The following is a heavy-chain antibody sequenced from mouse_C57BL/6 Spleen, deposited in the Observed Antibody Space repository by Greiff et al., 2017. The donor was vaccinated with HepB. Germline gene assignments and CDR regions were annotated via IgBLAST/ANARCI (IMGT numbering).Heavy chain of an antibody. CDR1: GYTFTSYW. CDR3: ASSRDMDY. J-gene: IGHJ4*01. D-gene: IGHD6-1*01. CDR2: IDPSDSYT. V-gene: IGHV1-69*01. Sequence: QVQLQQPGAELVMPGASVKLSCKASGYTFTSYWMHWVKQRPGQGLEWIGEIDPSDSYTNYNQKFKGKSTLTVDKSSSTAYMQLSSLTSEDSAVYYCASSRDMDYWGQGTSVTVSS.